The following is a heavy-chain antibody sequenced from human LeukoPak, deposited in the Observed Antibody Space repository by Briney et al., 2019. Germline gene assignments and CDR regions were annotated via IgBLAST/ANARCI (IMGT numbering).Heavy chain of an antibody. CDR2: ISYDGRHK. V-gene: IGHV3-30*03. J-gene: IGHJ3*02. CDR1: GFTFSNYG. Sequence: GGSLRLSCVASGFTFSNYGMHWVRHPPGKVLEWVGVISYDGRHKYYADSVKGRFTISRDNSKNTLYLQMNSLTTDDTAIYYCARDGYGSGRGDAFDIWGQGTMVTVSS. CDR3: ARDGYGSGRGDAFDI. D-gene: IGHD3-10*01.